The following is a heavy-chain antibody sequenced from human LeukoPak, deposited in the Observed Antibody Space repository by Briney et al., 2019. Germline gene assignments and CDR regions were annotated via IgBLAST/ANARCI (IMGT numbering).Heavy chain of an antibody. CDR1: GFTFSSYA. CDR3: AKDWDDSSGWSNLYYYYGMDV. D-gene: IGHD6-19*01. V-gene: IGHV3-23*01. Sequence: GGSLRLSCAASGFTFSSYAMSWVRQAPGKGLEWVSAISGSGGSTYYADSVKGRFTISRDNSKNTLYLQMNSLRAEDTAVYYCAKDWDDSSGWSNLYYYYGMDVWGQGTMVTVSS. CDR2: ISGSGGST. J-gene: IGHJ6*02.